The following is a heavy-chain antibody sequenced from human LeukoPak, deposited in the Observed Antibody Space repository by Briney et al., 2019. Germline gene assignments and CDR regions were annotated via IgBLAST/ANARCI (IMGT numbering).Heavy chain of an antibody. CDR3: AKLFQTYSSSWYFDY. V-gene: IGHV3-23*01. CDR2: ISGSGGST. Sequence: GRSLRLSCAASGFTFSSYAMSWVRQAPGKGLEWVSAISGSGGSTYYADSVKGRFTISRDNSKNTLYLQMNSLRAEDTAVYYCAKLFQTYSSSWYFDYWGQGTLVTVSS. CDR1: GFTFSSYA. J-gene: IGHJ4*02. D-gene: IGHD6-13*01.